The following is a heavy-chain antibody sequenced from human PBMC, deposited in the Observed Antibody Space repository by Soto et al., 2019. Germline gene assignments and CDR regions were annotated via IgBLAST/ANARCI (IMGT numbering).Heavy chain of an antibody. V-gene: IGHV1-18*01. Sequence: QVHLVQSGAEVKKPGASVKVSCKGSGYGFTTYGITWVRQAPGQGLEWMAWISAHNGNTNYARKLQGRVTVTRDTSTSTAYMELRGLRADDTAVCYCARGKYGDYWGQGAMVTVSS. CDR3: ARGKYGDY. CDR2: ISAHNGNT. D-gene: IGHD2-2*01. J-gene: IGHJ4*02. CDR1: GYGFTTYG.